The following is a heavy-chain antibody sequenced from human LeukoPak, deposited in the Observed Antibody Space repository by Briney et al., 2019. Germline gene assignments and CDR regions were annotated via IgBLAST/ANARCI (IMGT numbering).Heavy chain of an antibody. J-gene: IGHJ4*02. D-gene: IGHD1-26*01. CDR1: GGSFSGYY. CDR2: INHSGST. CDR3: ATSSGSYGWVDY. V-gene: IGHV4-34*01. Sequence: SETLSLTCAVYGGSFSGYYWSWIRQPPGKGLEWIGEINHSGSTNYNPSLKSRVTISVDTSKSQLSLKLSSVTAADTAVYYCATSSGSYGWVDYWGQGTLVTVSS.